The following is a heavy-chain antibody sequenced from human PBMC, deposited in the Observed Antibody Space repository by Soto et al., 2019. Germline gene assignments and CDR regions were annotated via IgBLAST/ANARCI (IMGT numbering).Heavy chain of an antibody. CDR1: GFIFSKYS. CDR3: ARVMYTSIWYLDS. D-gene: IGHD6-13*01. V-gene: IGHV3-21*01. J-gene: IGHJ4*02. CDR2: LNGGSNYK. Sequence: GGSLRLSCAASGFIFSKYSMNWVRQAPGKWLEWVATLNGGSNYKRYADSVKGRFTISRDNANDSLFLQLSSLGAEDTAVYYCARVMYTSIWYLDSWGQGXLVTVYS.